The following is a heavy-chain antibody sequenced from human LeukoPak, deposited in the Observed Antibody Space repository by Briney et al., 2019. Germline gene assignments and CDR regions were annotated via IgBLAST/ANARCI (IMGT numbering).Heavy chain of an antibody. J-gene: IGHJ4*02. CDR1: GFTFSSYS. D-gene: IGHD6-19*01. V-gene: IGHV3-48*01. Sequence: GGSLRLSCAASGFTFSSYSMNWVRQAPGKGLEWVSYISSSSSTIYYADSVKGRFTISRDNSKNTLYLQMNSLRTEDTAVYYCAREKVVIAVAGPPDYWGQGTLVTVSS. CDR3: AREKVVIAVAGPPDY. CDR2: ISSSSSTI.